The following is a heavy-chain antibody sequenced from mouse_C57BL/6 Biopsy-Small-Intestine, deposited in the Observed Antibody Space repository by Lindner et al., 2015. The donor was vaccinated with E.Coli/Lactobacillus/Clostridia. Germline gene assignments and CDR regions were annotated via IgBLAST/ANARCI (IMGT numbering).Heavy chain of an antibody. CDR3: APNGYDFDY. J-gene: IGHJ2*01. CDR1: GYTFTDYN. D-gene: IGHD2-2*01. V-gene: IGHV1-22*01. CDR2: INPNNGDT. Sequence: VQLQESGPELVKPGASVKMSCRASGYTFTDYNIHWVRQSHGKSLEWIGYINPNNGDTNYNQKFKDKATLTVDKSSSTAYMELRSLTSEDSAVFYCAPNGYDFDYWGQGTTLTVSS.